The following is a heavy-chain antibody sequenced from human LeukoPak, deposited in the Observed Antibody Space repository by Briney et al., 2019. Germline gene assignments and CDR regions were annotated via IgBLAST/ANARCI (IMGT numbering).Heavy chain of an antibody. CDR1: GYTFTGYY. V-gene: IGHV1-2*02. CDR3: ARGVGLTQGGTFDY. J-gene: IGHJ4*02. CDR2: INPNSGGT. Sequence: ASVKVSCKASGYTFTGYYMHWVRQAPGQGLEWMGWINPNSGGTNYAQKLQGRVTMTTDTSTSTAYMELRSLRSDDTAVYYCARGVGLTQGGTFDYWGQGTLVTVSS. D-gene: IGHD1-26*01.